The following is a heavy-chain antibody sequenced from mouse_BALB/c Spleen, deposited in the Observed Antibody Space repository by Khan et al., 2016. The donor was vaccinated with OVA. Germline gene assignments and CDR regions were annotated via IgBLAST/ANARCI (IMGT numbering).Heavy chain of an antibody. Sequence: EVELVESGGGLVQPGGSRKLSCAASGFTFSDYGLAWVRQAPGKGPEWVAFISSLAYSIYYAATVTGRFTISRENAKNTPYLEMSSLRSEDTAMYYCARSWAMDYWGQGTSVTVSS. CDR1: GFTFSDYG. J-gene: IGHJ4*01. CDR2: ISSLAYSI. V-gene: IGHV5-15*02. CDR3: ARSWAMDY.